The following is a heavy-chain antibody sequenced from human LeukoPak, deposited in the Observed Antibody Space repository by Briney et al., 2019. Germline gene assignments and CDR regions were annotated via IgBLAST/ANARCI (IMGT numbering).Heavy chain of an antibody. CDR1: GFTFSNYW. CDR2: INTDESRS. V-gene: IGHV3-74*01. Sequence: GGSLRLSCVASGFTFSNYWMHWVRQAPGKGLVWVSRINTDESRSTYADSVKGRFTISRNNAENTLYLQMGNLRAEDTAVYYCAAVGATDTKFDFWGQGSLVTVSS. CDR3: AAVGATDTKFDF. D-gene: IGHD1-26*01. J-gene: IGHJ4*02.